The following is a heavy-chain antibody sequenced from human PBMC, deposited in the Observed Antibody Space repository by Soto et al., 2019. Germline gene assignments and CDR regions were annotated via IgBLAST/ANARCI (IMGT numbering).Heavy chain of an antibody. D-gene: IGHD6-19*01. V-gene: IGHV1-3*01. Sequence: ASVKVSCKASGYTFTRYAMHWVRQAPGQRLEWMGWINAGNGNTKYSQKFQGRVTISTDASASTAYMELSSLRSEDTDVYYCARDGAVAGDSNFDYWGQGTLVTVSS. CDR2: INAGNGNT. CDR1: GYTFTRYA. CDR3: ARDGAVAGDSNFDY. J-gene: IGHJ4*02.